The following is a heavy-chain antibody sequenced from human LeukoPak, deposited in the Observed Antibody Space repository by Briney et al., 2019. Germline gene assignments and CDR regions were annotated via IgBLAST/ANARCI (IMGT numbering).Heavy chain of an antibody. Sequence: GGSLRLSCAASGFTFSSYWMTWVRQAPGKGLEWVAKTKQDGSEKYYVDSVKGRFTISRGNAKNSLYLQMSSLRAEDTAVYYCARGSYQFDYWGQGTLVTVSS. CDR1: GFTFSSYW. D-gene: IGHD2-2*01. CDR2: TKQDGSEK. J-gene: IGHJ4*02. V-gene: IGHV3-7*01. CDR3: ARGSYQFDY.